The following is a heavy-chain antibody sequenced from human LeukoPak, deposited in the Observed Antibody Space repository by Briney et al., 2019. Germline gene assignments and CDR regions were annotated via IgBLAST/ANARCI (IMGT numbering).Heavy chain of an antibody. V-gene: IGHV3-23*01. J-gene: IGHJ5*02. CDR2: IGGSGGST. CDR3: AKSRWGYYDCGES. CDR1: GFTFSTYA. Sequence: GGSLRLSCAASGFTFSTYAMSWVRQAPGGELEWVSAIGGSGGSTYYADSVKGRFTISRDNSKNTLYLQMNSLRAEDTAVYYCAKSRWGYYDCGESWGQGTLVTVSS. D-gene: IGHD3-22*01.